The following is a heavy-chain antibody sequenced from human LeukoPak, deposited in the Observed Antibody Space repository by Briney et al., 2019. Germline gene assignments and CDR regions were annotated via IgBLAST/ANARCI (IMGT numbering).Heavy chain of an antibody. CDR3: AKGLGPSAPNGRVFDF. V-gene: IGHV3-23*01. D-gene: IGHD2-2*01. CDR2: ITNSGGDT. J-gene: IGHJ4*02. Sequence: GGSLRLSCAASGFTFSDYAMGWVRQAPGKGLEWISVITNSGGDTKNADSVKGRFTISRDKSRNTLYLQMNGLRAEDTAVYYRAKGLGPSAPNGRVFDFWGQGTLVTVSS. CDR1: GFTFSDYA.